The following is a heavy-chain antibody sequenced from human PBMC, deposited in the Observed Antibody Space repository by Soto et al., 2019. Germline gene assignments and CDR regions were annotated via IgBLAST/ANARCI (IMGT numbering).Heavy chain of an antibody. J-gene: IGHJ6*02. CDR2: FYPGDSDT. D-gene: IGHD3-16*01. CDR3: ASRWGGGYFLGMDV. Sequence: PGESLKISCEGSGYFFTNYWIAWVRQMPGKGLEWMGIFYPGDSDTRYSPPFQGQVTISADKSINTDKSSSTAHLQWSSLQASDTAIYYCASRWGGGYFLGMDVWGQGTTVTVSS. V-gene: IGHV5-51*01. CDR1: GYFFTNYW.